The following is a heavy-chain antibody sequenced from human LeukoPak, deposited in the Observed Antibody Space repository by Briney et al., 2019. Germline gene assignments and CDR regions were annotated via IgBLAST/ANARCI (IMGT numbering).Heavy chain of an antibody. D-gene: IGHD2-15*01. CDR2: IIPIFGTA. CDR3: ARDNGVAGGNWFDP. CDR1: GGTFSSYA. J-gene: IGHJ5*02. Sequence: GASVKVSCKASGGTFSSYAISWVRQAPGQGLEWTGGIIPIFGTANYAQKFQGRVTITADESTSTAYMELSSLRSEDTAVYYWARDNGVAGGNWFDPWGQGTLVTVSS. V-gene: IGHV1-69*13.